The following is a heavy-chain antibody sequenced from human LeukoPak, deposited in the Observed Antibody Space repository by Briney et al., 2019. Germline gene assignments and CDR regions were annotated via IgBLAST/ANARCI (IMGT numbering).Heavy chain of an antibody. V-gene: IGHV4-59*12. CDR3: AREGLGIPLQTDWYFDL. CDR1: GGSISSYY. D-gene: IGHD3-16*01. J-gene: IGHJ2*01. Sequence: ASETLSLTCTVSGGSISSYYWSWIRQPPGKGLEWIGYIYYSGSTNYNPSLKSRVTISVDTSKNQFSLKLSSVTAADTAVYYCAREGLGIPLQTDWYFDLWGRGTLVTVSS. CDR2: IYYSGST.